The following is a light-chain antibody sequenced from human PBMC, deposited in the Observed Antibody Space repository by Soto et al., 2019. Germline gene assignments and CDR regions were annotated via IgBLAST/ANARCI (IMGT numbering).Light chain of an antibody. CDR3: QQYRNRPIST. J-gene: IGKJ3*01. CDR2: DAS. V-gene: IGKV1-33*01. CDR1: QGISNY. Sequence: DIQMTQSPSTLSSSVGDRVTITCQASQGISNYLIWYQQKPGNAPRLLIYDASNLETGVTAKFSGSGSGTDFTFTISSLQPEDIAIYYCQQYRNRPISTFGQGTKVDIK.